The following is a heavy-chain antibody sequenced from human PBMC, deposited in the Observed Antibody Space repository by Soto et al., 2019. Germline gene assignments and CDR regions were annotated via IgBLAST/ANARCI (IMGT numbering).Heavy chain of an antibody. CDR3: ARDKSKGQWLADY. CDR1: GFTFSSYW. V-gene: IGHV3-7*05. J-gene: IGHJ4*02. CDR2: IKQDGSEK. D-gene: IGHD6-19*01. Sequence: EVQLVESGGGFLQSGGSLRLSCAASGFTFSSYWMSWVRQAPGKGLEWVANIKQDGSEKVYVDSVKGRFAISRDNAKNSLYLQMNSLTVEDTAVYYCARDKSKGQWLADYWGQGTLVTVSS.